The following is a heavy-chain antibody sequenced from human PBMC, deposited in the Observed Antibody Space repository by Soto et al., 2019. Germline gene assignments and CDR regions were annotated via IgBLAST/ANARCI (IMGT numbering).Heavy chain of an antibody. CDR1: GGSISNSGFY. CDR2: IYDSGTT. J-gene: IGHJ3*02. V-gene: IGHV4-39*02. Sequence: PSETLSLTCIVSGGSISNSGFYWGWIRQPPGKGLEWIGSIYDSGTTYYNPSLKSRVTVSVDTSKNHFSLRLTSVIAADTAVYYCARPRGLRFSVADVLDIWGQGAMFTVSS. D-gene: IGHD3-3*01. CDR3: ARPRGLRFSVADVLDI.